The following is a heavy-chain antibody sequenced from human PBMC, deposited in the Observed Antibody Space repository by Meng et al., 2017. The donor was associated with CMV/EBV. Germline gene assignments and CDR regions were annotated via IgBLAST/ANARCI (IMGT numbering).Heavy chain of an antibody. V-gene: IGHV3-21*01. J-gene: IGHJ6*02. Sequence: GGSLRLSCAASGFTFSSYSMNWVRQAPGKGLEWVSSISSSSSYIYYADSVKGRFTISRDNAENSLYLQMNSLRAEDTAVYYCATRYCSSTSCHSYYYGMDVWGQGTTVTVSS. D-gene: IGHD2-2*01. CDR2: ISSSSSYI. CDR3: ATRYCSSTSCHSYYYGMDV. CDR1: GFTFSSYS.